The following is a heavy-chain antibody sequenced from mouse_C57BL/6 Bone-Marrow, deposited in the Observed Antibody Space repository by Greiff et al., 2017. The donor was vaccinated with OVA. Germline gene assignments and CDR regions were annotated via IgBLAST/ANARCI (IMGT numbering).Heavy chain of an antibody. Sequence: VQLQQSGAELVRPGASVKLSCTASGFNIKDYYMHWVKQRPEQGLEWIGRIDPEDGDTEYAPHFQGKATMTADTSSNTAYLQLSSLTSEDTAVYYCTSIYYYGSGYFDVWGTGTTVTVSS. J-gene: IGHJ1*03. CDR3: TSIYYYGSGYFDV. V-gene: IGHV14-1*01. D-gene: IGHD1-1*01. CDR1: GFNIKDYY. CDR2: IDPEDGDT.